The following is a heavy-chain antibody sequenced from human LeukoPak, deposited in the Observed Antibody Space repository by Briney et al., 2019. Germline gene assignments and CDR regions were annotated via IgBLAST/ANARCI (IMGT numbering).Heavy chain of an antibody. CDR3: ARSYDRSGYSVGFDF. V-gene: IGHV4-4*07. CDR1: GGSMSSYY. Sequence: KPSETLSLTCTVSGGSMSSYYWSWIRQPAGKGLEWIGRIFTSGNTNYNPPLNSRVTLSVDTSKNQFSLKLSSVTAADTAVYYCARSYDRSGYSVGFDFWGQGALVTVSS. CDR2: IFTSGNT. J-gene: IGHJ4*02. D-gene: IGHD3-22*01.